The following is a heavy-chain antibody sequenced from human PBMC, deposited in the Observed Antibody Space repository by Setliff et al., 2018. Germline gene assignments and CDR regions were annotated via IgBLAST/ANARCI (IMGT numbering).Heavy chain of an antibody. CDR2: MHYSGRA. CDR1: GASVSSRSYY. J-gene: IGHJ4*02. Sequence: SETLSLTCTVSGASVSSRSYYWGWIRQPPGKGLEWIGSMHYSGRAYYSSSLKSRVTMSVDTSKTQFSLKLNSMTTADTAVYYCARGGTYRYFDYWGQGALVTVSS. V-gene: IGHV4-39*07. CDR3: ARGGTYRYFDY.